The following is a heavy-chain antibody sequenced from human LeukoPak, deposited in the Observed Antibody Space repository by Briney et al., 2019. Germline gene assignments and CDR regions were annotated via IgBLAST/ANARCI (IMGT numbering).Heavy chain of an antibody. J-gene: IGHJ4*02. CDR3: ATDFRGGTMVVTPWGY. Sequence: GASVKVSCKASGYTFTDYYIHWVQQAPGKGLEWMGLVDPEDGETIYAEKFQGRVTITADTSSDTAYMELSSLRSEDTAVYYCATDFRGGTMVVTPWGYWGQGTLVTVSS. CDR1: GYTFTDYY. CDR2: VDPEDGET. V-gene: IGHV1-69-2*01. D-gene: IGHD4-23*01.